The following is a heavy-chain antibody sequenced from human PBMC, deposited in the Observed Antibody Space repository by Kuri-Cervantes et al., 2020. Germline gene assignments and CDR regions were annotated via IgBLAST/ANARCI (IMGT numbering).Heavy chain of an antibody. Sequence: GESLKISCAASGFTFSDYYMNWIRQAPGKGPEWVSKISSSGSIYYADSVKGRFTISRDNAKNSLYLQMNSLRAEDTALYYCARRFDLWGQGTMVTVSS. CDR1: GFTFSDYY. CDR3: ARRFDL. V-gene: IGHV3-69-1*02. J-gene: IGHJ3*01. CDR2: ISSSGSI.